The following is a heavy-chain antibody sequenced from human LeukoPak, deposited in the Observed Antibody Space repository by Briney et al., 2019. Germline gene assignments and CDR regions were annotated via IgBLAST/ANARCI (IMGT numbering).Heavy chain of an antibody. Sequence: PGGSLRLSCAASGVTVSNNYMNWVRQAPGKGLEWVSLIYSGGSTYYADSVKGRFTISRDNPKNTLYLQMNSLRAEDTAVYYCARDPPAVAANTYGWGQGTLVTVSS. V-gene: IGHV3-66*01. CDR3: ARDPPAVAANTYG. J-gene: IGHJ4*02. CDR2: IYSGGST. CDR1: GVTVSNNY. D-gene: IGHD6-6*01.